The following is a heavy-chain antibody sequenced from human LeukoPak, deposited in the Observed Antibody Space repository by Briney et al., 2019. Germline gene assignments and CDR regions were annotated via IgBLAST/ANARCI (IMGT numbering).Heavy chain of an antibody. CDR1: GYTFTGYY. V-gene: IGHV1-2*02. CDR2: INPNSGGT. Sequence: GASVKVSCKASGYTFTGYYMHWVRQAPGQGLEWMGWINPNSGGTNYAQKFQGRVTMTRDTSISTTYMELSRLRSDDTAVYYCARAPYRSSSSGRAVMIDYWGQGTLVTVSS. D-gene: IGHD6-6*01. CDR3: ARAPYRSSSSGRAVMIDY. J-gene: IGHJ4*02.